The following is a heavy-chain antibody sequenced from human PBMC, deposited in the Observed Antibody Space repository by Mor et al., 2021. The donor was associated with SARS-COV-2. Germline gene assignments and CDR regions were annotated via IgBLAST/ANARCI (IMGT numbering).Heavy chain of an antibody. Sequence: GNGGSTDYANAAKGRFTIYRDNSEHTVYLQMNSLRDEDTAVYYCAKESTSTSRGSFDYWGQGTLVTVSS. CDR3: AKESTSTSRGSFDY. V-gene: IGHV3-23*01. J-gene: IGHJ4*02. CDR2: GNGGST. D-gene: IGHD2-2*01.